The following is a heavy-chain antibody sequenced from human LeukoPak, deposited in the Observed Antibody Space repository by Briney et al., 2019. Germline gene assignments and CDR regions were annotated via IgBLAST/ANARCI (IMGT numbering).Heavy chain of an antibody. J-gene: IGHJ4*02. D-gene: IGHD2-2*01. CDR2: ISGSGGST. V-gene: IGHV3-23*01. CDR3: AKIVVVPAATSYYFDY. CDR1: GFTFSSYA. Sequence: GRSLKLSCAASGFTFSSYAMTWVRQAPGKGLEGVSAISGSGGSTYYADSVKGGVTIYRENEKNRLYVQMNSLRAEDTAVYYCAKIVVVPAATSYYFDYWGQGTLVTVSS.